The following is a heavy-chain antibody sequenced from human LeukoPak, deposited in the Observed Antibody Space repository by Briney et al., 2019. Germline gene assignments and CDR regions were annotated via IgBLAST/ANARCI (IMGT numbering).Heavy chain of an antibody. V-gene: IGHV4-39*01. D-gene: IGHD3-3*01. CDR3: ASQPTIFGVSDHPDYYMDV. J-gene: IGHJ6*03. Sequence: PSETLSLTCTVSGASISSSSHFWGWIRQPPGKGLEWIGSLYYSGRTYYNPSLKSRITISVDTSKNQFSLKLSSVTAADTAFYYFASQPTIFGVSDHPDYYMDVWGKGTTVTVSS. CDR1: GASISSSSHF. CDR2: LYYSGRT.